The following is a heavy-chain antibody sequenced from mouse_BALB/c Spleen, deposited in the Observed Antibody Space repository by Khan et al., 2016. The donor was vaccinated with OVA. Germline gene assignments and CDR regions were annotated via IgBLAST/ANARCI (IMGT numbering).Heavy chain of an antibody. V-gene: IGHV1-80*01. CDR1: GYAFSSYW. D-gene: IGHD1-1*01. CDR2: IYPGDGNT. J-gene: IGHJ3*01. CDR3: ARDGEYGSRRAWFAY. Sequence: QVQLQQSGAELVRPGSSVKISCKASGYAFSSYWMNWVKQRPGQGLEWIGQIYPGDGNTYYNGQFKGNPTLTADKSSSTAYMQLTSLTSEDSAVSFCARDGEYGSRRAWFAYWGQGTLVTVSA.